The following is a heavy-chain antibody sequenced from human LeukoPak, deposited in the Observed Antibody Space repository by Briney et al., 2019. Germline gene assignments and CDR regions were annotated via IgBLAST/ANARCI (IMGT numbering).Heavy chain of an antibody. CDR2: ISSSGSTI. J-gene: IGHJ4*02. V-gene: IGHV3-48*03. Sequence: GSLRLSCAASGFTFSSYEMNWVRKAPGKGLEWVSYISSSGSTIYYADSVKGRFTISRDNAKNSLYLQMNSLRAEDTAVYYCAVGQWLVGNYWGQGTLVTVSS. D-gene: IGHD6-19*01. CDR1: GFTFSSYE. CDR3: AVGQWLVGNY.